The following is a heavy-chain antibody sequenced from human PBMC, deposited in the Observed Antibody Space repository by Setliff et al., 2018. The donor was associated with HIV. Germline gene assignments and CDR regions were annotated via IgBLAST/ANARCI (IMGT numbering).Heavy chain of an antibody. J-gene: IGHJ4*02. CDR2: IIPIFGTT. D-gene: IGHD4-17*01. CDR1: GGRFSNYG. CDR3: ARRVPPIPSGDLDY. V-gene: IGHV1-69*13. Sequence: SVKVSCKASGGRFSNYGISWVRQAPGQGLEWMGGIIPIFGTTNYAQMFQGRVTMTADESTSTAYMELSSLRSDDTAVYYCARRVPPIPSGDLDYWGQGTLVTVSS.